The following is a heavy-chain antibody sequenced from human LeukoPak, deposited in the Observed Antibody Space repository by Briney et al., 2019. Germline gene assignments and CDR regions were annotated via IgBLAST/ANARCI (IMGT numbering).Heavy chain of an antibody. V-gene: IGHV1-8*01. CDR2: MNPNSGNT. D-gene: IGHD3-3*01. J-gene: IGHJ6*02. Sequence: ASVKVSCKASGYTFTSYDINWVRQATGRGLEWMGWMNPNSGNTGYAQKFQGRVTMTRNTSISTAYMELSSLRSEDTAVYYCARVFRSSYYYYGMDVWGQGTTVTVSS. CDR3: ARVFRSSYYYYGMDV. CDR1: GYTFTSYD.